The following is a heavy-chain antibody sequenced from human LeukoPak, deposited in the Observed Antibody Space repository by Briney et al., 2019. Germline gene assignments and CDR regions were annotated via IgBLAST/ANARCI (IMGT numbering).Heavy chain of an antibody. V-gene: IGHV1-46*01. CDR2: INPGGGST. J-gene: IGHJ4*02. Sequence: ASVKVTCKASGYSFTHYYMHWVRQAPGQGLEWMGMINPGGGSTTYAQKFQGRVTMTRDMSTSTVYMELSSLTSEDTAAYYCARTRGYYFDYWGQGTLVTVSS. CDR1: GYSFTHYY. CDR3: ARTRGYYFDY.